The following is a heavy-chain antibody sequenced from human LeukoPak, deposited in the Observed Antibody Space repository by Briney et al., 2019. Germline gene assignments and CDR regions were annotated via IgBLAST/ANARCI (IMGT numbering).Heavy chain of an antibody. J-gene: IGHJ4*02. CDR1: GGSFSGYY. V-gene: IGHV4-34*01. CDR3: ARTTVERGDSFDY. CDR2: INHSGST. D-gene: IGHD3-16*01. Sequence: SETLSLTCVVYGGSFSGYYWSWIRQPPGKGLEWIGEINHSGSTNYNPSLKSRVTISVDTSKNQFSLKLSSVTAADTAVYYCARTTVERGDSFDYWGQGTLVTVSS.